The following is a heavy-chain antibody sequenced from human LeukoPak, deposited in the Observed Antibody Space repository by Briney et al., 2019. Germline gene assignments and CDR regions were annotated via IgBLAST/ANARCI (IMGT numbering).Heavy chain of an antibody. D-gene: IGHD2-2*01. CDR3: ASYCSSTSCSPSGYYYYMDV. V-gene: IGHV1-8*01. CDR2: MNPNSGNT. J-gene: IGHJ6*03. CDR1: GYTFTSYD. Sequence: ASVKVSCKASGYTFTSYDINWVRQATGQGLEWMGWMNPNSGNTGYAQKFQGRVTMTGNTSISTAYMELSSLRSEDTAVYYCASYCSSTSCSPSGYYYYMDVWGKGTTVTVSS.